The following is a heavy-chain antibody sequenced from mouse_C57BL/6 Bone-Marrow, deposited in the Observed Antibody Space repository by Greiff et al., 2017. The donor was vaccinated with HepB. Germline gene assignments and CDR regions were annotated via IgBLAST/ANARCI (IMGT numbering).Heavy chain of an antibody. V-gene: IGHV3-6*01. Sequence: ESGPGLVKPSQSLSLTCSVTGYSITSGYYWNWIRQFPGNKLEWMGYISYDGSNNYNPSLKNRISITRDTSKNQFFLKLNSVTTEDTATYYCAREGYSNYGYYYAMDYWGQGTSVTVSS. J-gene: IGHJ4*01. CDR2: ISYDGSN. CDR3: AREGYSNYGYYYAMDY. D-gene: IGHD2-5*01. CDR1: GYSITSGYY.